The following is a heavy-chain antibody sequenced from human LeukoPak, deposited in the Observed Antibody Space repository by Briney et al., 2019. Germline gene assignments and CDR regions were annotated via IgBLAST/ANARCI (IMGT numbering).Heavy chain of an antibody. V-gene: IGHV1-46*01. CDR1: GYTFTRQY. CDR3: ARVDIDY. J-gene: IGHJ4*02. CDR2: INPRDGST. D-gene: IGHD2-2*03. Sequence: GASVKVSRKASGYTFTRQYMHWVRQAPGQGLEWMGVINPRDGSTTYAQDFQGRLTLTRDASTSTVYMGLISLRSEDTAFYHCARVDIDYWGQGTLVTVSS.